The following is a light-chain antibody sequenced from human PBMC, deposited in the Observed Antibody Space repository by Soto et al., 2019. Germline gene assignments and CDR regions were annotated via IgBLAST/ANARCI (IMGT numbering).Light chain of an antibody. Sequence: PGERVTLSCRASQSVSSSYLTWYQQKPGQAPRLLIYDASNRATGIPARFSGSGSGTDFTLTISSLEPEDFAVYYCQQRSNWPPWTFGQGTKVDIK. CDR2: DAS. V-gene: IGKV3-11*01. CDR1: QSVSSSY. J-gene: IGKJ1*01. CDR3: QQRSNWPPWT.